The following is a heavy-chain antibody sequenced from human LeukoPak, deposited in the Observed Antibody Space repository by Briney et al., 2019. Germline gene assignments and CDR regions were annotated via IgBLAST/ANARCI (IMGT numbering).Heavy chain of an antibody. CDR1: GGSISSSNW. V-gene: IGHV4-4*02. D-gene: IGHD2-15*01. CDR3: ARVKREVVVAATGNWFDP. J-gene: IGHJ5*02. Sequence: SGTLSLTCAVSGGSISSSNWWSWVRQPPGKRLEWIGEIYHSGSTNYNPSLKSRVTISVDKSKNQFSLKLSSVTAADTAVYYCARVKREVVVAATGNWFDPWGQGTLVTVSS. CDR2: IYHSGST.